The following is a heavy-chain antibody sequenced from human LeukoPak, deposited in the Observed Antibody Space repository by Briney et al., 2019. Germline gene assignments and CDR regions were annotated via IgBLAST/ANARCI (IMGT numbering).Heavy chain of an antibody. CDR3: AVVGALYYFDY. D-gene: IGHD1-26*01. J-gene: IGHJ4*02. CDR2: ISRRSESI. CDR1: GFTFSSYS. V-gene: IGHV3-21*06. Sequence: GGSLRLSCAASGFTFSSYSMNWVRQVPGKWLEWVSSISRRSESISYADSVKGRFTISRDNAKSSLYLQMNSLRAEDTAVYYCAVVGALYYFDYWGQGTLVTVSS.